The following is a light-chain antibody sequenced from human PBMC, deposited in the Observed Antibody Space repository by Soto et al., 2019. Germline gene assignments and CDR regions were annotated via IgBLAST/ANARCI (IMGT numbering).Light chain of an antibody. CDR2: DVS. CDR3: SSYTSSRLLV. J-gene: IGLJ2*01. CDR1: SSDVGGYNS. Sequence: QSALTQPASVSGSPGQSITISCTGTSSDVGGYNSVSCYQQHPGKAPKLMLYDVSHRPSGVSDRFSGSKSGNTAALTISGLQAADEADYYCSSYTSSRLLVFGGVTQLTVL. V-gene: IGLV2-14*01.